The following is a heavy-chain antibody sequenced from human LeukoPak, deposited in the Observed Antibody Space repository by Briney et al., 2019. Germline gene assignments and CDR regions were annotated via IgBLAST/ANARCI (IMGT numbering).Heavy chain of an antibody. Sequence: GGSLRLSCAASGFTFDDYGMSWVRQAPGKGLEWVSSISWNGGSTGYADSVKGRFTISRDNAKNSLFLQMNSLRVEDTAVYFCARASGCSGGACSYGFFDSWGQGTPVTVSS. CDR3: ARASGCSGGACSYGFFDS. CDR2: ISWNGGST. D-gene: IGHD2-15*01. V-gene: IGHV3-20*04. J-gene: IGHJ4*02. CDR1: GFTFDDYG.